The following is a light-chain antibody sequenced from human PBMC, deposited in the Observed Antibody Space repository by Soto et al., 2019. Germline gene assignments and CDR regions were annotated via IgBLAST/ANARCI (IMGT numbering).Light chain of an antibody. CDR1: SSNIGAGYD. CDR3: QSYDSSLIGVV. J-gene: IGLJ3*02. CDR2: GNS. Sequence: QSVVTQPPTVSGAPGQRVTIPCTGSSSNIGAGYDVNWYQQLPETAPKLLIYGNSNRPSGVPDRFSGSKSGATASLAITGLQAEDEADYYCQSYDSSLIGVVFGGGTKLTVL. V-gene: IGLV1-40*03.